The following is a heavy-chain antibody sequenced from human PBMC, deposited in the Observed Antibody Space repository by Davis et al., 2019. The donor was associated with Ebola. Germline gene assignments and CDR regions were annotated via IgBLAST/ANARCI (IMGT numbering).Heavy chain of an antibody. CDR3: ARKTILDY. D-gene: IGHD4/OR15-4a*01. J-gene: IGHJ4*02. Sequence: GGSLRLSCAASGFTFSSYAMHWVRQASGKGLEWVGRIRSKANSYATAYAASVKGRFTISRDDSKNTAYLQMNSLKTEDTAVYYCARKTILDYWGQGTLVTVSS. CDR2: IRSKANSYAT. V-gene: IGHV3-73*01. CDR1: GFTFSSYA.